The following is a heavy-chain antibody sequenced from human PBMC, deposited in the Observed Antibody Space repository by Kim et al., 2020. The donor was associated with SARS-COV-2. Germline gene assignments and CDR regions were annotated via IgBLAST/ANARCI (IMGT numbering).Heavy chain of an antibody. J-gene: IGHJ4*02. Sequence: NKYYANSVKGRFTISRDNSKNTLYLHMNSLRAEDTAVYYCASGLLWFGELLLWGQGTLVTVSS. V-gene: IGHV3-30*01. D-gene: IGHD3-10*01. CDR2: NK. CDR3: ASGLLWFGELLL.